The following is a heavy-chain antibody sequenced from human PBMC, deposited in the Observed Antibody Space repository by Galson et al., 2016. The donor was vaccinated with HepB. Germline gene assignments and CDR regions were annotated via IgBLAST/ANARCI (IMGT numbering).Heavy chain of an antibody. V-gene: IGHV1-69*13. J-gene: IGHJ5*02. CDR2: IIPIFGST. D-gene: IGHD2-8*01. CDR3: ARGRRLVLMVRSVWNWFDP. Sequence: SVKVSCKASGYTFTNYYMHWVRQAPGQGLEWMGGIIPIFGSTTYAQKFHGRVTITADESTSTAYMELSSLRSEDTGVYYCARGRRLVLMVRSVWNWFDPWGQGTLVTVSS. CDR1: GYTFTNYY.